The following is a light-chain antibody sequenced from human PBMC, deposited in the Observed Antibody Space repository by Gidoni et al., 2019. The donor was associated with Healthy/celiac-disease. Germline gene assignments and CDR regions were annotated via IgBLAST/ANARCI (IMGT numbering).Light chain of an antibody. CDR3: QQRSNWLT. V-gene: IGKV3-11*01. Sequence: DIVLPQSPATLSLSPGERATLSCMASQSVSSYFAWYQQQPGQAPRLLIYDASNRAPGIPARFSSSWSGTDFTLTISSLEPEDFAVYYCQQRSNWLTFGGGTKVEIK. CDR1: QSVSSY. CDR2: DAS. J-gene: IGKJ4*01.